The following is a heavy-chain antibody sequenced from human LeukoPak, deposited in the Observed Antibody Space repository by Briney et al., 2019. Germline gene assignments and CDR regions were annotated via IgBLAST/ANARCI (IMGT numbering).Heavy chain of an antibody. CDR3: GRAFCLSH. J-gene: IGHJ4*02. Sequence: SETLSLTCTVATGSISTIYWGWLRPPPGQGLEWIGYTYYGGSTNYNPSLRSRVTISVKTSTTQFSLKRSSVTAADTAVYYGGRAFCLSHWGQGTLVTVSS. V-gene: IGHV4-59*01. CDR1: TGSISTIY. D-gene: IGHD3-3*02. CDR2: TYYGGST.